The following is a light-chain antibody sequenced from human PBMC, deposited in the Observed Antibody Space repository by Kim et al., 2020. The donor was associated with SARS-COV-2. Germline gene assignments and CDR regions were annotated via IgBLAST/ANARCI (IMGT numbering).Light chain of an antibody. V-gene: IGKV3-15*01. CDR3: QQDNDWPPDT. J-gene: IGKJ2*01. Sequence: VAPGERATLSCRASQSGSSNFDWYQQKPGQAPRLLIYWASPRGTGIPVRCSGSGYGTEFPLTISSLQSEDFAVYYCQQDNDWPPDTFGQGTKLEI. CDR2: WAS. CDR1: QSGSSN.